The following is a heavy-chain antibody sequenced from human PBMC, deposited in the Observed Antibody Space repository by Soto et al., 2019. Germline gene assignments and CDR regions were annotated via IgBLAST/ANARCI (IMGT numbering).Heavy chain of an antibody. CDR1: GFSLSTSGVG. D-gene: IGHD4-17*01. V-gene: IGHV2-5*02. J-gene: IGHJ5*02. Sequence: SGPTLVNPTQTLTLTCTFSGFSLSTSGVGVGWIRQPPGKALEWLALIYWDDDKRYSPSLKSRLTITKDTSKNQVVLTMTNMDPVDTATYYCARTLTTRRSRPLGWFDPWGQGTLVTVSS. CDR2: IYWDDDK. CDR3: ARTLTTRRSRPLGWFDP.